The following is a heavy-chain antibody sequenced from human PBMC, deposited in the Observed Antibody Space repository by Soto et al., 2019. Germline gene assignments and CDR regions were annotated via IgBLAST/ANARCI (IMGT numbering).Heavy chain of an antibody. J-gene: IGHJ4*02. CDR3: ARWYGYYDSIVLRYYFDY. V-gene: IGHV3-7*03. Sequence: GGSLRLSCAASGFTFSSYWMSWVRQAPGKGLEWVANIKQDGSEKYYVDSVKGRFTISRDNAKNSLYLQMNSLRAEDTAVYYCARWYGYYDSIVLRYYFDYWGQGTLVTAPQ. CDR1: GFTFSSYW. D-gene: IGHD3-22*01. CDR2: IKQDGSEK.